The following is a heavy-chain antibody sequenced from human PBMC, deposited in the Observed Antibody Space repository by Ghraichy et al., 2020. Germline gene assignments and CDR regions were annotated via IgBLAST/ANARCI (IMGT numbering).Heavy chain of an antibody. CDR2: IIPILGIA. J-gene: IGHJ4*02. Sequence: SVKVSCKASGGTFSSYAISWVRQAPGQGLEWMGRIIPILGIANYAQKFQGRVTITADKSTSTAYMELSSLRSEDTAVYYCARGTPGGLVVPAADYFDYWGQGTLVTVSS. CDR1: GGTFSSYA. D-gene: IGHD2-2*01. CDR3: ARGTPGGLVVPAADYFDY. V-gene: IGHV1-69*04.